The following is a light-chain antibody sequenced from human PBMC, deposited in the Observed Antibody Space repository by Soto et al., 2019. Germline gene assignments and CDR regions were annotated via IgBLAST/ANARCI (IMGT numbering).Light chain of an antibody. Sequence: DIQMTQSPSSLSASVRDRVTITCRASKSISSFLNWYQQKPGKAPKLLIYAASRLQSGVPSRFSGSGSGTAFTLTISSLQPEDFATYYCQQTYRTPIAFGRGTRLEIK. CDR1: KSISSF. CDR2: AAS. J-gene: IGKJ5*01. CDR3: QQTYRTPIA. V-gene: IGKV1-39*01.